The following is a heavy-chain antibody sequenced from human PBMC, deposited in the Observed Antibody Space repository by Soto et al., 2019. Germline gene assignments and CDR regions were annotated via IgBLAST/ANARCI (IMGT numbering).Heavy chain of an antibody. Sequence: PSETLSLTCTVSGGSISSSSYYWGWIRHPPGKGLEWIGSIYYSGSTYYNPSLKSRVTISVDTSKNQFSLKLSSVTAADTAVYYCARPGYSSGWFSGGYGMDVWGQGTTVTVSS. CDR1: GGSISSSSYY. CDR2: IYYSGST. D-gene: IGHD6-19*01. V-gene: IGHV4-39*01. CDR3: ARPGYSSGWFSGGYGMDV. J-gene: IGHJ6*02.